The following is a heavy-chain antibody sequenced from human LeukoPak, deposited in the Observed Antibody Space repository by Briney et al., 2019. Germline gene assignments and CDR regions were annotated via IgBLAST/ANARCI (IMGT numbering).Heavy chain of an antibody. CDR2: ISSSSSYI. CDR1: GFTFDDYA. D-gene: IGHD6-19*01. J-gene: IGHJ6*03. CDR3: ARWNHSSGWFYYYYYYMDV. Sequence: PGGSLRLSCAASGFTFDDYAIHWVRQAPGKGLEWVSSISSSSSYIYYADSVKGRFTISRDNAKNSLYLQMNSLRAEDTAVYYCARWNHSSGWFYYYYYYMDVWGKGTTVTVSS. V-gene: IGHV3-21*01.